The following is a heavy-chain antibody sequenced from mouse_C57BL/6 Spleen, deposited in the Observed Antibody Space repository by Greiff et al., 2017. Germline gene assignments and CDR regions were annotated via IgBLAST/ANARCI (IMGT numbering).Heavy chain of an antibody. V-gene: IGHV1-64*01. CDR3: ARVGDGYYERYFDV. Sequence: QVQLKQPGAELVKPGASVKLSCKASGYTFTSYWMHWVKQRPGQGLEWIGMIHPNSGSTNYNEKFKSKATLTVDKSSSTAYMQLSSLTSEDSAVYYCARVGDGYYERYFDVWGTGTTVTVSS. CDR2: IHPNSGST. D-gene: IGHD2-3*01. J-gene: IGHJ1*03. CDR1: GYTFTSYW.